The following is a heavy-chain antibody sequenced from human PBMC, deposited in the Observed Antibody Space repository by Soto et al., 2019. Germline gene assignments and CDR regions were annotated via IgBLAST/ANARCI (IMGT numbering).Heavy chain of an antibody. D-gene: IGHD5-18*01. Sequence: ASVKVSCKASGYTFTSYGISWVRQAPGQGLEWMGWISAYNGNTNYAQKLQGRVTVTTDTSTSTAYMELRSLRSDDTAVYYCARGDKGDVYRYGPYPYYYCSMDVWGQGTTVTVSS. CDR1: GYTFTSYG. V-gene: IGHV1-18*04. J-gene: IGHJ6*02. CDR3: ARGDKGDVYRYGPYPYYYCSMDV. CDR2: ISAYNGNT.